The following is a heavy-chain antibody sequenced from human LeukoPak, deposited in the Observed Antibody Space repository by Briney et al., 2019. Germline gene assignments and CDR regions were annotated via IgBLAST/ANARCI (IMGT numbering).Heavy chain of an antibody. CDR1: GGTFSSYA. D-gene: IGHD2-2*01. CDR3: AICSSTSCQGNYYYYYMDV. Sequence: SVKVSCKASGGTFSSYAISWVRQAPGQGLEWMGGIIPIFGTANYAQKFQGRVTITADESTSTAYMELSSLRSEDTAVYYCAICSSTSCQGNYYYYYMDVWGKGTTVTVSS. J-gene: IGHJ6*03. V-gene: IGHV1-69*13. CDR2: IIPIFGTA.